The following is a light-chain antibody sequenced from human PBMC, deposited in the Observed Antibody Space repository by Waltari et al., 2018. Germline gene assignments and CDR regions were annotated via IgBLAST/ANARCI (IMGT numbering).Light chain of an antibody. Sequence: QSALTQPASVSGSPGQSITISCTGTNNDVGGYDLVSWYQQHPGKPPKLIIYEVHRPPSGVSNRFSGSKSGNTASLTISGLQADDEAHYYCCSYVGVTTVLFGGGTTVAV. J-gene: IGLJ2*01. V-gene: IGLV2-23*01. CDR1: NNDVGGYDL. CDR3: CSYVGVTTVL. CDR2: EVH.